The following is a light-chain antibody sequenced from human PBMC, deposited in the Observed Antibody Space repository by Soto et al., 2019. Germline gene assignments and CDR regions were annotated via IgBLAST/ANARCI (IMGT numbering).Light chain of an antibody. J-gene: IGKJ1*01. CDR2: LGS. V-gene: IGKV2-28*01. Sequence: DVVMTQSPLSLPVTLGQPASISCRSNRSVVHSNGYNYLDWYLQKPGQSPQLLIYLGSNRASGVPDRFSGSGSGTDFTLKISRVEAEDVGVYYCMQALQTPWTFGQGTKVDIK. CDR1: RSVVHSNGYNY. CDR3: MQALQTPWT.